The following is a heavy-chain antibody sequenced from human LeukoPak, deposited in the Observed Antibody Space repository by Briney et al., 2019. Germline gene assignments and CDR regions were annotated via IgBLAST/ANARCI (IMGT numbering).Heavy chain of an antibody. CDR1: GFTFSSYG. V-gene: IGHV3-30*18. CDR3: AKDRIAAAGPHYFDY. D-gene: IGHD6-13*01. CDR2: ISYDGSNK. J-gene: IGHJ4*02. Sequence: GGSLRLSCAASGFTFSSYGMHWVRQAPGKGLEWVAVISYDGSNKYYADTVKGRFTISRDNSKNTLYLQMNSLRAEDTAVYYCAKDRIAAAGPHYFDYWGQGTLVTVSS.